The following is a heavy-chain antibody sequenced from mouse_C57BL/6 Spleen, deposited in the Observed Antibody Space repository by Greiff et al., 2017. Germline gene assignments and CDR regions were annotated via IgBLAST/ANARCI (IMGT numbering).Heavy chain of an antibody. J-gene: IGHJ2*01. CDR2: IDPETGGT. D-gene: IGHD2-3*01. V-gene: IGHV1-15*01. CDR1: GYTFTDYE. CDR3: TRGYDGYFY. Sequence: QVQLQQSGAELVRPGASVTLSCKASGYTFTDYEMHWVKQTPVHGLEWIGAIDPETGGTAYNQKFKGKAILTADKSSSTAYMELRSLTSEDSAVYYCTRGYDGYFYWGQGTTLTVSS.